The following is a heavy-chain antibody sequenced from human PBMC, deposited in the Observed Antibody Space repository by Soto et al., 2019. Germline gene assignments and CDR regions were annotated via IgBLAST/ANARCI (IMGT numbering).Heavy chain of an antibody. Sequence: PSETLSLTCAVSGGSISSGGYSWSWIRQPPGKGLEWIGYIYHSGSTYYNPSLKSRVTISVDRSKNQFSLKLSSVTAADTAVYYCARVPAYSAQGTLVIVSS. CDR3: ARVPAY. V-gene: IGHV4-30-2*01. J-gene: IGHJ4*02. CDR1: GGSISSGGYS. CDR2: IYHSGST.